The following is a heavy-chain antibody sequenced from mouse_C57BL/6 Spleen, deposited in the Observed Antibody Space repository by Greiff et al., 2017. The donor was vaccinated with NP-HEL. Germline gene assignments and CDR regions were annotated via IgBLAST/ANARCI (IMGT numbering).Heavy chain of an antibody. CDR1: GYTFTDYN. CDR3: ASSNWVYAMDY. V-gene: IGHV1-18*01. Sequence: VQLQQSGPELVKPGASVKIPCKASGYTFTDYNMDWVKQSHGKSLEWIGDINPNNGGTIYNQNFKGKATLTVDKSSLTAYMGLRSLTSEDTAVYYCASSNWVYAMDYWGQGTSVTVSS. J-gene: IGHJ4*01. CDR2: INPNNGGT. D-gene: IGHD4-1*01.